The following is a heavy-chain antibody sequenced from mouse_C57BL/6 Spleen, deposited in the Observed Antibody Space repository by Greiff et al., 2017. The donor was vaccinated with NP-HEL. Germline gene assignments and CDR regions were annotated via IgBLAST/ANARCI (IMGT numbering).Heavy chain of an antibody. CDR2: ISSGGDYI. D-gene: IGHD1-2*01. V-gene: IGHV5-9-1*02. CDR3: TRDRLTPFAY. CDR1: GFTFSSYA. J-gene: IGHJ3*01. Sequence: EVHLVESGEGLVKPGGSLKLSCAASGFTFSSYAMSWVRQTPEKRLEWVAYISSGGDYIYYADTVKGRFTISRDNARNTLYLQMSRLKSEDTAMYYCTRDRLTPFAYWGQGTLVTVSA.